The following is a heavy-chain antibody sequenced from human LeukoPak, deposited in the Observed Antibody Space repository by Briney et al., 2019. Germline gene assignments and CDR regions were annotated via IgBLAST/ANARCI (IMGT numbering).Heavy chain of an antibody. D-gene: IGHD6-6*01. J-gene: IGHJ4*02. CDR1: GGSISSYY. CDR2: IYYSGST. V-gene: IGHV4-59*01. Sequence: SETLSLTCTVSGGSISSYYWSWIRQPPGKGLEWIGYIYYSGSTNYNPPLKSRVTISVDTSKNQFSLKLSSVTAADTAVYYCARMDSSSGFDYWGQGTLVTVSS. CDR3: ARMDSSSGFDY.